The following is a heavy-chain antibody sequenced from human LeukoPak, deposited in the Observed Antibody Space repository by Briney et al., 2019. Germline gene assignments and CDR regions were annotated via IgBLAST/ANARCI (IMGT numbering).Heavy chain of an antibody. CDR3: ARDGSRTAYSSGWSYFDY. CDR2: IYSGGST. Sequence: GGSLRLSCAASGFTFSSYSMNWVRQAPGKGLEWVSVIYSGGSTYYADSVKGRFTISRDNSKNTLYLQMNSLRAEDTAVYYCARDGSRTAYSSGWSYFDYWGQGTLVTVSS. D-gene: IGHD6-19*01. J-gene: IGHJ4*02. CDR1: GFTFSSYS. V-gene: IGHV3-66*01.